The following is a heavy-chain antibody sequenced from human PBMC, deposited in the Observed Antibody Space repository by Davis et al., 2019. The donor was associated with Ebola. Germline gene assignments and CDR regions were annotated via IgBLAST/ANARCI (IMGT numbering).Heavy chain of an antibody. CDR3: ARVGAYYYGSGTQRTINYYYGMDV. V-gene: IGHV1-18*01. CDR1: GYTFTSYG. D-gene: IGHD3-10*01. Sequence: AASVKVSCKASGYTFTSYGISWVRQAPGQGLEWMGWISAYNGNTNYAQKFQGRVTMTTDTSTSTAYMELSSLRSEDTAVYYCARVGAYYYGSGTQRTINYYYGMDVWGQGTTVTVSS. J-gene: IGHJ6*02. CDR2: ISAYNGNT.